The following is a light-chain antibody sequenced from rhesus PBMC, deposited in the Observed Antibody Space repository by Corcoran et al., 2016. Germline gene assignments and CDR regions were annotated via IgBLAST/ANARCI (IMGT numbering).Light chain of an antibody. Sequence: DIQLTQSPSSLSASVGDRVTITCRASQGISSYLAWYQQKPGKAPKLLIYDASNVQSGVPSRVSGSGSGTDFTLTIISLQPEDFAVYYCQQHNSYPLTFGGGTKVEIK. CDR2: DAS. CDR3: QQHNSYPLT. CDR1: QGISSY. V-gene: IGKV1-38*01. J-gene: IGKJ4*01.